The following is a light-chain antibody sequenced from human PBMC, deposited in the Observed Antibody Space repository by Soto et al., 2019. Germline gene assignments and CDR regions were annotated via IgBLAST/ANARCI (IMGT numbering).Light chain of an antibody. CDR1: QSISTR. V-gene: IGKV1-5*03. CDR2: KAS. CDR3: QQYNTYPLT. J-gene: IGKJ4*01. Sequence: EIQMTQSPSTLSASVGDRVTITCRASQSISTRLAWYQQKPGKAPKLLIYKASSLESGVPSRFSGSGSGTEFTLTISSLQPDDFATYYCQQYNTYPLTFGGGTTVEIK.